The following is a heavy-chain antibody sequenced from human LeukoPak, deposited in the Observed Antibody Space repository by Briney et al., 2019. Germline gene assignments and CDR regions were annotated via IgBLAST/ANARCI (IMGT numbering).Heavy chain of an antibody. D-gene: IGHD2-21*01. V-gene: IGHV3-23*01. CDR2: IYENGGTT. J-gene: IGHJ4*02. CDR1: GFTFRSHA. CDR3: AKDFRIGYSAHFDY. Sequence: GGSLRLSCVGSGFTFRSHAMSWVRQAPEKGLEFVSGIYENGGTTYYADSVKARFSISRDNSKNTLYLQMDSLRGEDTAVYYCAKDFRIGYSAHFDYWGQGALVTVSS.